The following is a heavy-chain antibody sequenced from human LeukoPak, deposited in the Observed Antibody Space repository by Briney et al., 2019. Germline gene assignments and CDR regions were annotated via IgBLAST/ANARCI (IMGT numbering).Heavy chain of an antibody. V-gene: IGHV4-39*07. Sequence: SETLSLTCTVSGASINSGSNYWGWIRQPPGKTLEWIGSIYSSGSTYYNPSLKSRVIIMIDTPKNHFSLTLSSVTAADTAVYYCARSDGYGLVGIWGQGTMVTVSS. CDR3: ARSDGYGLVGI. CDR1: GASINSGSNY. J-gene: IGHJ3*02. D-gene: IGHD3-10*01. CDR2: IYSSGST.